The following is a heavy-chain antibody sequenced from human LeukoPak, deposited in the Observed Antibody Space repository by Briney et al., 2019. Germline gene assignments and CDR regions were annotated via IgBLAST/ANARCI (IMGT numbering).Heavy chain of an antibody. CDR3: ARDSKQLAFDY. D-gene: IGHD6-13*01. Sequence: PGGSLRLSCAASGFPFSSYAMHWVRQAPGKGLEWVAVISYDGSNKYYADSVKGRFTISRDNSKNTLYLQMNSLRAEDTAVYYCARDSKQLAFDYWGQGTLVTVSS. V-gene: IGHV3-30-3*01. CDR1: GFPFSSYA. J-gene: IGHJ4*02. CDR2: ISYDGSNK.